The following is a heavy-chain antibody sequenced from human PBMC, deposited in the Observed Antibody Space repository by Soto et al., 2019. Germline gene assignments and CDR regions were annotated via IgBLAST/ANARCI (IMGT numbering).Heavy chain of an antibody. V-gene: IGHV4-59*01. Sequence: VQLQQSGPGLVKPSETLSLTCTVSGGSISGYYWSWIRQSPGKGLEWIGYIHYSGSTNYNPSLNSQVTISVDTSKNQLSLTLSSVTAADTAVYYCARVSAAGTKSPFDYWGQGTLVTVSS. CDR3: ARVSAAGTKSPFDY. J-gene: IGHJ4*02. CDR2: IHYSGST. D-gene: IGHD6-13*01. CDR1: GGSISGYY.